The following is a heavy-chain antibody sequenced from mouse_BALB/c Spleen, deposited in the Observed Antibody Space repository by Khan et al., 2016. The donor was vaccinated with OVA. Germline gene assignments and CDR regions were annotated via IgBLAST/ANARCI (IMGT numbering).Heavy chain of an antibody. CDR1: GFSLTDYG. V-gene: IGHV2-6-5*01. Sequence: QVQLQQSGPGLVAPSQSLSITCTVSGFSLTDYGVSWIRQPPGKGLEWLGLIWGGGTTYYNSALNSRLSISKDNSKSQVFLKMNSLQTDDTAMSYCAKPYYAYYYAMDYWGQGTSVTVSS. CDR2: IWGGGTT. CDR3: AKPYYAYYYAMDY. D-gene: IGHD2-10*01. J-gene: IGHJ4*01.